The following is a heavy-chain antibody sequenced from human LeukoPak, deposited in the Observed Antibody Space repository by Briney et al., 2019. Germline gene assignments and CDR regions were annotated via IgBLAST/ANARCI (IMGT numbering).Heavy chain of an antibody. CDR3: ARVGGELGSFGVY. V-gene: IGHV3-53*01. CDR1: GXTVSSNY. Sequence: GGSLRLSCAASGXTVSSNYVSWVRQAPGKGLEWVSVIYSGGSTYYADSVKGRFTISRDNSKNTLYLQMNSLRAEDTAVYYCARVGGELGSFGVYWGQGTLVTVSS. J-gene: IGHJ4*02. CDR2: IYSGGST. D-gene: IGHD1-26*01.